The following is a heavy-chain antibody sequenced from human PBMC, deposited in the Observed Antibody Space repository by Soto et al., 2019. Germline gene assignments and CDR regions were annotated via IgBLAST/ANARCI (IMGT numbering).Heavy chain of an antibody. CDR1: GYTFTSYY. CDR3: ARDVRCSGGSCYSIPTNYYYYYGMDV. CDR2: ITPSGGST. J-gene: IGHJ6*02. V-gene: IGHV1-46*01. Sequence: QVQLVQSGAEVKKPGASVKVSCKASGYTFTSYYMHWVRQAPGQGLEWMGIITPSGGSTSYAQKFTGRVTMTGDTSTSTVYMERSSLRSEDTAVYYCARDVRCSGGSCYSIPTNYYYYYGMDVWGQGTTVTVSS. D-gene: IGHD2-15*01.